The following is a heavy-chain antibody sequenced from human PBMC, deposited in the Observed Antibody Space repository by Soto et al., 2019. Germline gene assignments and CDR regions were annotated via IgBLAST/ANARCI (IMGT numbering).Heavy chain of an antibody. V-gene: IGHV2-70*01. Sequence: SGPTLVNPTQTLTLTCTFSGFSLSTIGVCVSWIRQPPGKALEWLALIDWDDDKYYTASLETRLTISKDTSKNQVVLTVTNMDPVDTATYYCARTHTVRGVLSLYHGMDVWGQGTTVSLSS. J-gene: IGHJ6*01. D-gene: IGHD3-10*01. CDR1: GFSLSTIGVC. CDR2: IDWDDDK. CDR3: ARTHTVRGVLSLYHGMDV.